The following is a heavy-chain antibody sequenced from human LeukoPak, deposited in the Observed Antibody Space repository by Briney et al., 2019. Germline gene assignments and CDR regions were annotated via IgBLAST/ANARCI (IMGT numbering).Heavy chain of an antibody. CDR1: GFTLSDHY. CDR2: ISSSGSSI. CDR3: ARGGYERSLAN. Sequence: KSGGSLRLSCAASGFTLSDHYMDWVRQAPGKGLEWVSHISSSGSSIYYADSVMGRFTISRDNAKNSLYLQMNSLRAEDTAVYYCARGGYERSLANWGQGTLVTVSS. D-gene: IGHD5-12*01. V-gene: IGHV3-11*04. J-gene: IGHJ4*02.